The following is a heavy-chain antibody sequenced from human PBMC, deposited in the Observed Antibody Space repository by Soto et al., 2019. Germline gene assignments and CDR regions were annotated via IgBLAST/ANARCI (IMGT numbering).Heavy chain of an antibody. CDR2: ISGSGGST. Sequence: LRLSCAASGFTFSSYAMSWVRQAPGKGLEWVSAISGSGGSTYYADSVKGRFTISRDNSKNTLYLQMNSLRAEDTAVYYCAKDGVLLWFGELLSGWYFDLWGRGTLVTVS. D-gene: IGHD3-10*01. CDR3: AKDGVLLWFGELLSGWYFDL. CDR1: GFTFSSYA. V-gene: IGHV3-23*01. J-gene: IGHJ2*01.